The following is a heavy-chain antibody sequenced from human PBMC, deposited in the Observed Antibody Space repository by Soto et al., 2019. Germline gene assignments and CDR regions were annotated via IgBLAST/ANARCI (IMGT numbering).Heavy chain of an antibody. J-gene: IGHJ5*02. CDR3: ARRGSSSWYFFDP. CDR1: GYNFTIYW. V-gene: IGHV5-10-1*01. D-gene: IGHD6-13*01. Sequence: EVQLVQSGAEVKKPGESLRISCKGSGYNFTIYWISWVRQMPGKGLEWIGRVDPSDSYTDYSPSFQGHVTISADKSISTAYLQWSSLRASDTAMYYCARRGSSSWYFFDPWGQGTLVTVSS. CDR2: VDPSDSYT.